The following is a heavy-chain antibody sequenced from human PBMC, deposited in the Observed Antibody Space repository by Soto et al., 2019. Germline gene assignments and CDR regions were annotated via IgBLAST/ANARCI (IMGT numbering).Heavy chain of an antibody. CDR3: ARAAVDARDDYIWRRSKLNFDY. V-gene: IGHV4-34*01. Sequence: SETLSLTCAVYGGSFSGYYWSWIRQPPGKGLEWIGEINHSGSTNYNPSLKSRVTISVDTSKNQFSLKLSSVTAADTAVYYCARAAVDARDDYIWRRSKLNFDYWGQGTLVTVSS. CDR1: GGSFSGYY. D-gene: IGHD3-16*01. J-gene: IGHJ4*02. CDR2: INHSGST.